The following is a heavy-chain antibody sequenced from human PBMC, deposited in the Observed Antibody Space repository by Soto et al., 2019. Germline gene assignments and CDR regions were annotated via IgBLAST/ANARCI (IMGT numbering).Heavy chain of an antibody. CDR3: ARLGFNMKVVVGGGFDI. D-gene: IGHD3-22*01. V-gene: IGHV4-39*01. CDR2: LSYSGNT. J-gene: IGHJ3*02. Sequence: QLQLQESGPGLVKPSETLSLTCTVSGGSISTSSYYWGWIRQPPGKGPEWIGSLSYSGNTYYNPSLRSRVTISVDTSKTEYSLRLSSMTAADTAVYYCARLGFNMKVVVGGGFDIWGQGTLVTVSS. CDR1: GGSISTSSYY.